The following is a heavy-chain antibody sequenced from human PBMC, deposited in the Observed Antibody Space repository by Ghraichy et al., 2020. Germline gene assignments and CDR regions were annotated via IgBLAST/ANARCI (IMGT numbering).Heavy chain of an antibody. CDR2: IKQDGSKI. V-gene: IGHV3-7*01. D-gene: IGHD3-16*01. CDR3: ARDQGDFAMALYYYGMDV. Sequence: LSLTCVASGFTFSSYWMSWVRQAPGKGLEWVANIKQDGSKIYYVDSVKGRFIISRDNAKNSLYLQMNSLRAEDTAVYYCARDQGDFAMALYYYGMDVWAQGTTVTVSS. CDR1: GFTFSSYW. J-gene: IGHJ6*02.